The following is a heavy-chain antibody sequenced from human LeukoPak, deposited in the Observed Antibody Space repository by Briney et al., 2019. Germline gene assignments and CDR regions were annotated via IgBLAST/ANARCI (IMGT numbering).Heavy chain of an antibody. Sequence: GGSLRLSCAASGFTFSSYAMSWVRQAPRKGLEWVSSISGSGGSTYYADSVKGRFTISRDNSKNTLYLQMNSLRAEDTAVYYCARRSVQLYCTSTSCPKSWYFDLWGRGTLVTVSS. J-gene: IGHJ2*01. CDR2: ISGSGGST. CDR3: ARRSVQLYCTSTSCPKSWYFDL. D-gene: IGHD2-2*01. CDR1: GFTFSSYA. V-gene: IGHV3-23*01.